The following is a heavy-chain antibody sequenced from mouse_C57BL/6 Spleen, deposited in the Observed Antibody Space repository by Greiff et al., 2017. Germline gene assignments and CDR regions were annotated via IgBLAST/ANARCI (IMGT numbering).Heavy chain of an antibody. V-gene: IGHV1-61*01. CDR2: IYPSDSET. J-gene: IGHJ2*01. D-gene: IGHD1-1*01. CDR1: GYTFTSYW. CDR3: ARYNYYGSSYDY. Sequence: QVQLKQPGAELVRPGSSVKLSCKASGYTFTSYWMDWVKQRPGQGLEWIGNIYPSDSETHYNQKFKDKATLTVDKSSSTAYMQLSSLTSEDSAVYYCARYNYYGSSYDYWGQGTTLTVSS.